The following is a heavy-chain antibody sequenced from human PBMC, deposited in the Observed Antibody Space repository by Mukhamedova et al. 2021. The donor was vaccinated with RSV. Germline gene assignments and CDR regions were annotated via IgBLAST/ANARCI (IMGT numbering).Heavy chain of an antibody. D-gene: IGHD6-13*01. V-gene: IGHV1-46*01. CDR2: GGST. Sequence: GGSTSYAQKFQGRVTMTRDMSTSTVYMELSSLRSEDTAVYYCARGRGSWYANDYWGQGTLVTVSS. CDR3: ARGRGSWYANDY. J-gene: IGHJ4*02.